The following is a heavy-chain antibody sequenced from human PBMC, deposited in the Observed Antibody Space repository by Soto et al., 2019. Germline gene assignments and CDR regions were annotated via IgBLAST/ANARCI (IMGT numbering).Heavy chain of an antibody. CDR2: IWYDGSNK. V-gene: IGHV3-33*01. Sequence: QVQLVESGGGVVQPGRSLRLSCAASGFTFSSYGMHWVRQAPGKGLEWVAVIWYDGSNKYYADSVKGRFTISRDNSKNTLYLQMNSLRAEDTAVYYCARDPLTGTLDVWGQGTTVTVSS. CDR3: ARDPLTGTLDV. CDR1: GFTFSSYG. D-gene: IGHD1-20*01. J-gene: IGHJ6*02.